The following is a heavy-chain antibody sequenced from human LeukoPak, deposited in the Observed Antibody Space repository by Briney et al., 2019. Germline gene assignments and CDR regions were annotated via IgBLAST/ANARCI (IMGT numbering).Heavy chain of an antibody. Sequence: ASVKVSCKASGYTFTSYTIHWVRQAPGQRLEWMGWINTGNGNTKYSQEFQGRVTMTRDTSTNTVYMELSSLRSEDTAVYYCARGPSITMVRGGQWYYYMDVWGKGTTVTISS. J-gene: IGHJ6*03. V-gene: IGHV1-3*03. CDR1: GYTFTSYT. CDR3: ARGPSITMVRGGQWYYYMDV. D-gene: IGHD3-10*01. CDR2: INTGNGNT.